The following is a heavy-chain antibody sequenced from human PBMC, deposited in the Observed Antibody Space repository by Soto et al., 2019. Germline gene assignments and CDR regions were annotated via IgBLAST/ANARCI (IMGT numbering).Heavy chain of an antibody. CDR2: IYHSGST. CDR1: GYSISSGYY. CDR3: ARVRVGYDFWSGYYSDY. D-gene: IGHD3-3*01. V-gene: IGHV4-38-2*01. J-gene: IGHJ4*02. Sequence: PSETLSLTCAVSGYSISSGYYWGWIRQPPGKGLEWIGSIYHSGSTYYNPSLKSRVTISVDTSKNQFSLKLSSATAADTAVYYCARVRVGYDFWSGYYSDYWGQGTLVTVSS.